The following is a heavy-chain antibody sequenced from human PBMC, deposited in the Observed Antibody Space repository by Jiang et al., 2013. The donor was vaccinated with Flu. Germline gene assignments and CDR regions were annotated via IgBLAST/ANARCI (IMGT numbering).Heavy chain of an antibody. CDR1: GGSISSYY. D-gene: IGHD3-10*01. Sequence: GSGLVKPSETLSLTCTVSGGSISSYYWSWIRQPPGKGLEWIGYIYYSGSTNYNPSLKSRVTISVDTSKNQFSLKLSSVTAADTAVYYCAIGVGNLDYWGQGTLVTVSS. CDR2: IYYSGST. J-gene: IGHJ4*02. V-gene: IGHV4-59*08. CDR3: AIGVGNLDY.